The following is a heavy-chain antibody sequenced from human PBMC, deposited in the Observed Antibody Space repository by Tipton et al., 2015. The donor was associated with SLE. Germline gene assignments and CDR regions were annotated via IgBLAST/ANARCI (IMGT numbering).Heavy chain of an antibody. CDR2: IYYSGST. CDR3: ARRGGPHRGRQLVPFYYYMDV. J-gene: IGHJ6*03. Sequence: LRLSCTVSGGSISSGDYYWSWIRQPPGKGLEWIGYIYYSGSTNYNPSLKSRVTISVDTSKNQFSLKLSSVTAADTAVYYCARRGGPHRGRQLVPFYYYMDVWGKGTTVTVSS. CDR1: GGSISSGDYY. D-gene: IGHD6-13*01. V-gene: IGHV4-61*08.